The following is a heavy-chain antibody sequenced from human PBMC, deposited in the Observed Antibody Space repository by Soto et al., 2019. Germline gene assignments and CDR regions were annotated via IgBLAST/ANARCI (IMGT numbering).Heavy chain of an antibody. CDR2: ISWDGGST. V-gene: IGHV3-43*01. D-gene: IGHD1-7*01. CDR1: GFTFDDYT. Sequence: EVQLVESGGVVVQPGGSLRLSCAASGFTFDDYTMHWVRQAPGKGLEGVSLISWDGGSTYYADSVKGRFTISRDNSKNSLYLQMNSLRTEDTALYYCAKDTLTGTEGMDVWGQGTTVTVSS. J-gene: IGHJ6*02. CDR3: AKDTLTGTEGMDV.